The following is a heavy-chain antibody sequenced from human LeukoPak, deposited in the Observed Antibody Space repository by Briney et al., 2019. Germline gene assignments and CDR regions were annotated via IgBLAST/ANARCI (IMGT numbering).Heavy chain of an antibody. V-gene: IGHV3-7*03. CDR2: IKQDGSEK. CDR3: AKDLLPYPTGSDI. Sequence: GGSLRLSCAASGFTFSSYWMSWVRQAPGKGLEWVADIKQDGSEKYYVDSVKGRFTISRDNAKNSLYLQMNSLRAEDTALYYCAKDLLPYPTGSDIWGQGTMVTVSS. D-gene: IGHD1-14*01. CDR1: GFTFSSYW. J-gene: IGHJ3*02.